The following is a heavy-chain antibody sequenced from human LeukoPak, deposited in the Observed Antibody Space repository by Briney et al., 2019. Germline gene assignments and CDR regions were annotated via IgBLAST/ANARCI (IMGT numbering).Heavy chain of an antibody. CDR1: GGSISSYY. D-gene: IGHD2-8*01. J-gene: IGHJ4*02. CDR3: ARSKYCTNGVCFDY. V-gene: IGHV4-59*01. Sequence: SETLSLTCTVSGGSISSYYWSWIRQPPGKGLEWLGYIYYSGSTNYNPSLKSRVTISVDTSKNQFSLKLSSVTAADTAVYYCARSKYCTNGVCFDYWGQGTLVTVSS. CDR2: IYYSGST.